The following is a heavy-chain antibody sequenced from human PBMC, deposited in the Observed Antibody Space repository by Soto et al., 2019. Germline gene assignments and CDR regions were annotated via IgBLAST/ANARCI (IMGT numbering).Heavy chain of an antibody. CDR2: ITDTGGDA. Sequence: GGSLRLSCVASGLTFGSRAMTWVRQAPGEGLQWVSTITDTGGDAKYADSVRGRFVISRDNSKKTLYLQVTSLTAEDSAMYYCARGSTDSYPGSRIFDFWGRGTLVTVSS. V-gene: IGHV3-23*01. J-gene: IGHJ4*02. D-gene: IGHD3-10*01. CDR1: GLTFGSRA. CDR3: ARGSTDSYPGSRIFDF.